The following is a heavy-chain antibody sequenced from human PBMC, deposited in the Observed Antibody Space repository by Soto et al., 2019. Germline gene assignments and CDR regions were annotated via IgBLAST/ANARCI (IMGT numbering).Heavy chain of an antibody. CDR2: ISFDGTKK. CDR3: AREDDYGYRYINYGLGV. J-gene: IGHJ6*02. CDR1: GFTFNIYA. D-gene: IGHD4-17*01. V-gene: IGHV3-30-3*01. Sequence: LRLSCAASGFTFNIYALHWVRQAPGKGLEWVAVISFDGTKKYYSDSVKGRFTISRDNLKNTLYLQMNNLRVEDAALYFCAREDDYGYRYINYGLGVWGQGTTVTVS.